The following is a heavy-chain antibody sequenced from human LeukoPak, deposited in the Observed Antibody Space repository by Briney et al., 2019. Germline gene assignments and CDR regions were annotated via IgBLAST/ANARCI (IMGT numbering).Heavy chain of an antibody. CDR3: ARDSLGTYCGGDCYIN. D-gene: IGHD2-21*01. CDR2: IYSGGST. CDR1: GFTVSINY. J-gene: IGHJ4*02. V-gene: IGHV3-53*01. Sequence: GGSLRLSCAASGFTVSINYMSWVRQAPGKGLEWVSVIYSGGSTYYADSVKGRFTISRDNSKNTLYLQMNSLRAEDTAVDYCARDSLGTYCGGDCYINWGQGTLVTVSS.